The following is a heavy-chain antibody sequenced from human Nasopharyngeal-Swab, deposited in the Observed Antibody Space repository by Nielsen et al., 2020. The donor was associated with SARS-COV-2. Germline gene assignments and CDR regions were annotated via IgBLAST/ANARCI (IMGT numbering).Heavy chain of an antibody. CDR2: ISAYNGNT. Sequence: ASVKVSCKASGYTFTSYGISWVRQAPGQGLEWMGWISAYNGNTNYAQKLQGRVTMTTDTSTSTASMELRSLRSDDTAVYYCARLYCGGDCSYYYYYGMDVWGQGTTVTVSS. J-gene: IGHJ6*02. CDR3: ARLYCGGDCSYYYYYGMDV. V-gene: IGHV1-18*01. D-gene: IGHD2-21*02. CDR1: GYTFTSYG.